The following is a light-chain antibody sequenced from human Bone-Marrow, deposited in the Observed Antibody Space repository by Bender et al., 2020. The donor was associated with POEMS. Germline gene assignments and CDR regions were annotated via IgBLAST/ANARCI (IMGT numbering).Light chain of an antibody. V-gene: IGLV3-21*04. Sequence: VLTQPPSVSVAPGKAARITCGGYNIGTKSVHWYQQRPGQAPLLVIYYDTDRPSAIPERFSASKSGNTATRTISRVEAEDEADYYCQVWDSSSDHVVFGGGTKLTVL. CDR3: QVWDSSSDHVV. J-gene: IGLJ3*02. CDR1: NIGTKS. CDR2: YDT.